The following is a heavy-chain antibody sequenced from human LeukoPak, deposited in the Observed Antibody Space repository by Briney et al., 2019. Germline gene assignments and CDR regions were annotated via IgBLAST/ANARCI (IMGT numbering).Heavy chain of an antibody. J-gene: IGHJ6*02. Sequence: PGRSLRLSCAASGFTFSSYAMHWVRQAPGKGLEWVAVISYDGSNKYYADSVKGRFTISRDNSKNTLYLQMNSLRAEDTAVYYCARGRYYDILTGYYYGMDVWGQGTTVTVSS. V-gene: IGHV3-30*04. CDR1: GFTFSSYA. CDR2: ISYDGSNK. D-gene: IGHD3-9*01. CDR3: ARGRYYDILTGYYYGMDV.